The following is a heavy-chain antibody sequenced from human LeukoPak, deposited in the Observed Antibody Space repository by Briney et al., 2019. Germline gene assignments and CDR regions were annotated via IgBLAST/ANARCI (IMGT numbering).Heavy chain of an antibody. Sequence: SQTLSLTCTVSGGSISSGGYCWSWIRQHPGKGLEWIGYIYYSGSTYYNPSLKSRVTISIDTSKNQFSLKLSSVTAADTAVYYCARDSYYDSSGAFDYWGQGTLVTVSS. J-gene: IGHJ4*02. CDR3: ARDSYYDSSGAFDY. V-gene: IGHV4-31*03. D-gene: IGHD3-22*01. CDR1: GGSISSGGYC. CDR2: IYYSGST.